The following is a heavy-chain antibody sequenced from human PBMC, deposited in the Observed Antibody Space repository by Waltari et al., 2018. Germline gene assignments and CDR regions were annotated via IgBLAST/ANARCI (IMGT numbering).Heavy chain of an antibody. Sequence: QLQLQQSGPGLVKPSQTLSLACSLSGDSLSGRYYWNWVRQTAGEGLEWLGYIYSSGSTKYNPSLQSRATISIVNKTQFSLKLAAGTAADTAVYYCARSDVVVAPARNNYYFPMEVWGQGTTVTVSS. D-gene: IGHD2-21*01. V-gene: IGHV4-61*09. CDR2: IYSSGST. CDR3: ARSDVVVAPARNNYYFPMEV. J-gene: IGHJ6*03. CDR1: GDSLSGRYY.